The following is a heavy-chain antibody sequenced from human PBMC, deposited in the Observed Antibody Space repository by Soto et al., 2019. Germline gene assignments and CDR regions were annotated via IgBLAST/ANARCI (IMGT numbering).Heavy chain of an antibody. CDR2: IYWDDDK. V-gene: IGHV2-5*02. CDR3: AHSSRIVVVVAANSNYYYMDV. J-gene: IGHJ6*03. CDR1: GFSLSTSGVG. Sequence: QITLKESGPTLVKPTQTLTLTCTFSGFSLSTSGVGVGWIRQPPGKALEWLALIYWDDDKRYSPSLKSRLTITKDTSKSQVVLTMATMDLVDTATYYSAHSSRIVVVVAANSNYYYMDVWSKGTTVTVSS. D-gene: IGHD2-15*01.